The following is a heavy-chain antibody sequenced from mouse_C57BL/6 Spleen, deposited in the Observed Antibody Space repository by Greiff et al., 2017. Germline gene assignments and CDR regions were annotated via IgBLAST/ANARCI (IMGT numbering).Heavy chain of an antibody. CDR3: AKKGDYGSTDWYFDV. J-gene: IGHJ1*03. D-gene: IGHD1-1*01. V-gene: IGHV2-5*01. Sequence: VQRVESGPGLVQPSQSLSITCTVSGFSLTSYGVHWVRQSPGKGLEWLGVIWRGGSTDYNAAFMSRLSITKDNSKSQVFFKMNSLQADDTAIYYCAKKGDYGSTDWYFDVWGTGTTVTVSS. CDR1: GFSLTSYG. CDR2: IWRGGST.